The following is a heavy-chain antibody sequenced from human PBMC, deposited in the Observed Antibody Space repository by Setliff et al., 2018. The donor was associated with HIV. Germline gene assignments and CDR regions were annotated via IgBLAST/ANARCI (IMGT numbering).Heavy chain of an antibody. CDR1: GYTSTSYA. J-gene: IGHJ4*02. CDR2: IHAGNGYT. V-gene: IGHV1-3*01. CDR3: ARIWGIPPLYYFDY. Sequence: SVKVSCKASGYTSTSYAMHWVRQAPGQRLEWMGWIHAGNGYTKYSQKFQGRVTFTRDTSASAAYMDLSSLRSEDTAVYYCARIWGIPPLYYFDYWGQGTQVTVSS. D-gene: IGHD3-16*01.